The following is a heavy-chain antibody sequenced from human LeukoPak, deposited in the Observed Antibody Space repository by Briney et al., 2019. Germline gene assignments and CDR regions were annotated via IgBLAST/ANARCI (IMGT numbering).Heavy chain of an antibody. Sequence: GGSLRLSCAASGFTFSSYSMNWVRQAPGKGLEWVSYISSSSSTIYYADSVKGRFTISRDNAKNSLYLQMNSLRSEDTAVYYCARGRCSSTSCYKGYYYYYMDVWGKGTTVTVSS. CDR1: GFTFSSYS. J-gene: IGHJ6*03. CDR2: ISSSSSTI. CDR3: ARGRCSSTSCYKGYYYYYMDV. D-gene: IGHD2-2*02. V-gene: IGHV3-48*01.